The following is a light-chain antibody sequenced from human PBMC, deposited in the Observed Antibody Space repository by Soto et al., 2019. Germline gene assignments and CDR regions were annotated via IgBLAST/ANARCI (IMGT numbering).Light chain of an antibody. J-gene: IGLJ2*01. CDR1: SSDVGSYNL. CDR2: EGS. V-gene: IGLV2-23*01. CDR3: CSYAGSSTHVV. Sequence: QSALTQPASVSGSHGQSITISCTGTSSDVGSYNLVSWYQQHPGKAPKLMIYEGSKRPSGVSNRFSGSKSGNTASLTISGLQAEDEADYFCCSYAGSSTHVVFGGGTKLPVL.